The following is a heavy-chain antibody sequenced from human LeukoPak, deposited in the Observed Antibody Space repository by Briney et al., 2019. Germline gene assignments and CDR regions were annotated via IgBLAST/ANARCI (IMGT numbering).Heavy chain of an antibody. CDR1: GFSISNAW. CDR3: TRRDGSNSFV. Sequence: PGGSLRLSCTASGFSISNAWMNWVRQGPGKGLEWLGRIGSKTDGGTTDYAAPVKGRFTISRDDSKTTLYLQMSSLKTEDTAIYYCTRRDGSNSFVWGQGTTVTVSS. CDR2: IGSKTDGGTT. V-gene: IGHV3-15*07. J-gene: IGHJ6*02. D-gene: IGHD5-24*01.